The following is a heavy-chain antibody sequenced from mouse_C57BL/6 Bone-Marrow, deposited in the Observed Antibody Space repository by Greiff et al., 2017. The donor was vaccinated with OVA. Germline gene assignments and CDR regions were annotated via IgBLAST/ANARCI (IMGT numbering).Heavy chain of an antibody. V-gene: IGHV1-78*01. Sequence: QVQLQQSDAELVKPGASVKISCKVSGYTFTDHTIHWMKQRPEQGLEWIGYIYPRDGSTKYNEKFKGKATLTADKSSSTAYMQLNSLTSEDSAVYFCARRYYGSSSPWYFDVWGTGTTVTVSS. CDR1: GYTFTDHT. J-gene: IGHJ1*03. CDR2: IYPRDGST. D-gene: IGHD1-1*01. CDR3: ARRYYGSSSPWYFDV.